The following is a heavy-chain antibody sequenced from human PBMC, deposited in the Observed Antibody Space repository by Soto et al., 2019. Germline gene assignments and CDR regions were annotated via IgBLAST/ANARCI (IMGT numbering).Heavy chain of an antibody. D-gene: IGHD5-12*01. Sequence: ASVKVSCKASGGTFSSYAISWVRQAPGQGLEWMGGIIPYNGDRIYAQKFQGRVILTTDTATNTAYMELGSLRSDDTAVYYCVRDASSGYRGWWDPWGQGTLVTVSS. CDR2: IIPYNGDR. CDR3: VRDASSGYRGWWDP. J-gene: IGHJ5*02. V-gene: IGHV1-18*01. CDR1: GGTFSSYA.